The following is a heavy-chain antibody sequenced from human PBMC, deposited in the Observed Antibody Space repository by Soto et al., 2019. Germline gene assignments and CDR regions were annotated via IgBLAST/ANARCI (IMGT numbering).Heavy chain of an antibody. V-gene: IGHV3-23*01. CDR3: AKVQPNWKQLQFFDL. J-gene: IGHJ2*01. D-gene: IGHD1-1*01. CDR1: GFTFSDCA. Sequence: EVQLLESGGGLVQPGGSLRLSCAASGFTFSDCAVSWVRQAPGKGLEWVSGISVSGSSTYYADSVKGRFTISRDNSKNTLYLQMNSLRGEDTAVYYCAKVQPNWKQLQFFDLWGRGTLVTVSS. CDR2: ISVSGSST.